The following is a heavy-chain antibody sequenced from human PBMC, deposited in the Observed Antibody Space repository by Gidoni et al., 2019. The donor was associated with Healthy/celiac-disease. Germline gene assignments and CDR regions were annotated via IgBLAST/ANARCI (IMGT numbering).Heavy chain of an antibody. CDR3: ARDWSSYYDSSGYGYYFDY. Sequence: QLQLQESGPGLVKPSETLSLTCTVSGGSISSSSYYWGWIRQPPGKGLEWIGSIYYSGSTDYNPSLKSRVTISVDTSKNQFSRKLSSVTAADTAVYYCARDWSSYYDSSGYGYYFDYWGQGTLVTVSS. CDR2: IYYSGST. V-gene: IGHV4-39*07. CDR1: GGSISSSSYY. J-gene: IGHJ4*02. D-gene: IGHD3-22*01.